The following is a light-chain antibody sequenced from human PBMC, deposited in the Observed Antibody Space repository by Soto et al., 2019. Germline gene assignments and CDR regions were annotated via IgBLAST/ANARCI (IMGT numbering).Light chain of an antibody. Sequence: QSVLTQPASVSGSPGQSITISCTGTSSDVGSYNYVSWYQQHPGKAPKLMIYDVSNRPSGVSTRFSGSKSGNTASLTISGLQAEDEAEYYCNSYTSSSTLVFGTGTKVTVL. CDR1: SSDVGSYNY. V-gene: IGLV2-14*03. J-gene: IGLJ1*01. CDR3: NSYTSSSTLV. CDR2: DVS.